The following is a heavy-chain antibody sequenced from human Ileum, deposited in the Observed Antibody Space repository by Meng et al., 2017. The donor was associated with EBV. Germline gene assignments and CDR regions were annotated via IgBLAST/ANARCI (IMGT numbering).Heavy chain of an antibody. Sequence: QVQLQESGPGLVRPSATLSLTCNVFGGSISSSNWWSWVRQAPGKGLEWIGEIHHTESTNYNPSLKSRVTISVDKSKNQFSLKLSSVTAADTAVYYGARESYSDSSGYYSLDYWGQGSLVTVYS. CDR1: GGSISSSNW. D-gene: IGHD3-22*01. CDR2: IHHTEST. CDR3: ARESYSDSSGYYSLDY. J-gene: IGHJ4*02. V-gene: IGHV4-4*02.